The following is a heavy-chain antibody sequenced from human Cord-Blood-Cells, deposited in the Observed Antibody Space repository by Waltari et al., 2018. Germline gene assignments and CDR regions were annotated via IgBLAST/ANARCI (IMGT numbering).Heavy chain of an antibody. V-gene: IGHV4-28*01. Sequence: QVQLQESGPGLVKPSDTLSLTCAVSGYSISSSNWWGWIRQPPGKGLEWIGYIYYSGSTYYNPSLKSRVTMSVDTSKNQFSLKLSSVTAVDTAVYYCARKMEGHNWNDYYYYGMDVWGQGTTVTVSS. CDR1: GYSISSSNW. CDR3: ARKMEGHNWNDYYYYGMDV. CDR2: IYYSGST. D-gene: IGHD1-1*01. J-gene: IGHJ6*02.